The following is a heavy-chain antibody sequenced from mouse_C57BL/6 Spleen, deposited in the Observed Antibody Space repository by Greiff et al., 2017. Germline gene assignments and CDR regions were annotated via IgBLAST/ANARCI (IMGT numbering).Heavy chain of an antibody. D-gene: IGHD2-5*01. CDR1: GYTFTSYW. V-gene: IGHV1-55*01. J-gene: IGHJ2*01. CDR3: ASTSYSNLYDLDY. CDR2: IYPGSGST. Sequence: VQLQQPGAELVKPGASVKMSCKASGYTFTSYWITWVKQRPGQGLEWIGDIYPGSGSTNYNEKFKSKATLTVDTSSSTAYMQLSSLTSEDSASDYCASTSYSNLYDLDYWGQGTTLTVSS.